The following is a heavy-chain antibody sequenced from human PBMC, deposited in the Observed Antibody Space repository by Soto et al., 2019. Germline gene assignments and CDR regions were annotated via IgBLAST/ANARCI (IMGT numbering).Heavy chain of an antibody. CDR2: IYYSGST. D-gene: IGHD5-12*01. J-gene: IGHJ4*02. CDR3: AGGTDGKKVAY. Sequence: PSETLCLTCTVSGGSISSYYWSWIRQPPGKGLEWIGYIYYSGSTNYNPSLESRLTMSVDVSKNHFSLKLNSVAAADTAVYYCAGGTDGKKVAYWGQGALVTVSS. V-gene: IGHV4-59*01. CDR1: GGSISSYY.